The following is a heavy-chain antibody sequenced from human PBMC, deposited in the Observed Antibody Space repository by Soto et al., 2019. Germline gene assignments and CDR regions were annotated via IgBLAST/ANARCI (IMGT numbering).Heavy chain of an antibody. Sequence: GGSLRLSCAASGFTFSHAWMSWVRQAPGKGLEWVGRIRTKSNNFATSYAESVRGRFTISRDDSDNTASLQMSSLKTEDTAIYYCSRHQEGRSMVFYGMDVWGQGTTVTVSS. V-gene: IGHV3-73*01. CDR3: SRHQEGRSMVFYGMDV. D-gene: IGHD3-10*01. J-gene: IGHJ6*02. CDR1: GFTFSHAW. CDR2: IRTKSNNFAT.